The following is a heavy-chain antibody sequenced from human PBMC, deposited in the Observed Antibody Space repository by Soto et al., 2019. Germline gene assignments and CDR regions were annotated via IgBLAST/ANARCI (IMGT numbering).Heavy chain of an antibody. CDR1: GGTFSSYA. CDR2: IIPFIGTA. Sequence: QVQLVQSAAEVKKPGSSVTVSCKASGGTFSSYAISWVRQAPGQGLEWLGRIIPFIGTANYAQKFQGRATITADESTSTAYMELTSLRSEYTAVYYCARVVMTTVPSSYYYGMDVWGQGTTVTVS. D-gene: IGHD4-4*01. CDR3: ARVVMTTVPSSYYYGMDV. V-gene: IGHV1-69*18. J-gene: IGHJ6*02.